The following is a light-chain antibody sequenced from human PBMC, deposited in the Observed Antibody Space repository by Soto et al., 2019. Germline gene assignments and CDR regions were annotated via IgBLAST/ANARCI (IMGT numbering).Light chain of an antibody. V-gene: IGLV7-43*01. J-gene: IGLJ3*02. CDR3: LLYYGGTWV. CDR2: STS. CDR1: TGAVTSGHY. Sequence: QTVVTQEPSLTVSPGGTVTLTYASSTGAVTSGHYPNWFQQKPGQAPRMLIYSTSNKHSWAPARFSGFLLGDRAALTLSGVQPEDEAEYHCLLYYGGTWVFGGGTKLTVL.